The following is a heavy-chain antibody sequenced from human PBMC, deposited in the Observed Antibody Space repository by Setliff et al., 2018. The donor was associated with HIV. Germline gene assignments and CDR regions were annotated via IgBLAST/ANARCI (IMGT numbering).Heavy chain of an antibody. CDR1: GGSINRSGYY. CDR3: ARQWAERVMDV. CDR2: IYYSGSV. D-gene: IGHD1-26*01. V-gene: IGHV4-39*01. J-gene: IGHJ6*03. Sequence: PSETLSLTCTVSGGSINRSGYYWGWIRQPPGKGLEWIGSIYYSGSVYYNPSLESRVTMSVDTSKRHFFLKLRSVTAADTAVYYCARQWAERVMDVWGNGTAVTVSS.